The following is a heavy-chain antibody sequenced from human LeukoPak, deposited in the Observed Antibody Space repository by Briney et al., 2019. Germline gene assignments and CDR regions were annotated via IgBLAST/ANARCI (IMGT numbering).Heavy chain of an antibody. CDR2: IKQEGNEK. CDR1: GFTFTNYW. Sequence: GGSLRLSCAASGFTFTNYWMSWVRQAPGTGLEWVANIKQEGNEKYYVDSVRGRFTITRDNAKNSLYLQMNSLRAEDTAVYYCARGGTSAYSSSLHFWGGNYYFDYWGQGTLVTVSS. CDR3: ARGGTSAYSSSLHFWGGNYYFDY. V-gene: IGHV3-7*01. J-gene: IGHJ4*02. D-gene: IGHD6-13*01.